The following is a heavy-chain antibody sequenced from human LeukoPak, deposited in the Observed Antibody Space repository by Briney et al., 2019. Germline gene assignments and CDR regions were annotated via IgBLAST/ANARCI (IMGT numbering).Heavy chain of an antibody. CDR1: GFTFSSYS. CDR3: ARAYQPLLSTDY. Sequence: PGGSLRLSCAASGFTFSSYSMNWVRQAPGKGLEWVSYISSSSTIYYADSVKGRFTISRDNAKNSLYLQMNSLRAEDTALYCCARAYQPLLSTDYWGQGTLVTVSS. CDR2: ISSSSTI. J-gene: IGHJ4*02. D-gene: IGHD2-2*01. V-gene: IGHV3-48*01.